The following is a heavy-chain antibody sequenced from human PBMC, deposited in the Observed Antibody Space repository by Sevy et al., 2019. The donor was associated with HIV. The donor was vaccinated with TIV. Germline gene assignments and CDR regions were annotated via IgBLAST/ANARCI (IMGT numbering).Heavy chain of an antibody. CDR3: ARHRDVDTSMVYFDY. D-gene: IGHD5-18*01. V-gene: IGHV4-39*01. CDR2: LYYTGNT. J-gene: IGHJ4*02. CDR1: GDSISSDHYY. Sequence: SETLSLTCTVSGDSISSDHYYWAWIRQPPGKGLEWIGSLYYTGNTYHHPSLKSRVTISVDTSKNQFSLKLRSVTAADTAVYYCARHRDVDTSMVYFDYWGQGALVTVSS.